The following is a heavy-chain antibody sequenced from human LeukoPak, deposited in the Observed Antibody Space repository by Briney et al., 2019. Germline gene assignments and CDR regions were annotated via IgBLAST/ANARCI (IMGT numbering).Heavy chain of an antibody. Sequence: SETLSLTCSVSGGSISSYYWSWIRQPPGKGLEWIAYIYYSGSTNYNPSLKSRVTISLDTSKNQFSLKLTSVTAADTAVYYCARHGGEVGGVIISSFDYWGQGTLVTVSS. J-gene: IGHJ4*02. CDR3: ARHGGEVGGVIISSFDY. V-gene: IGHV4-59*08. CDR2: IYYSGST. D-gene: IGHD3-10*01. CDR1: GGSISSYY.